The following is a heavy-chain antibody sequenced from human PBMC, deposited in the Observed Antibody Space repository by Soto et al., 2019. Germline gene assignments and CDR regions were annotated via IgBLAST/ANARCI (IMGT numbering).Heavy chain of an antibody. D-gene: IGHD3-22*01. Sequence: SVKVSCKASGGTFSSYAISWVRQAPGQGLEWMGGIIPIFGTANYAQKFQGRVTITADESTSTAYMELSSLRSEDTAVYYCARGRTRGPGSDSSGFMTDYWGQGTLVTVSS. V-gene: IGHV1-69*13. CDR3: ARGRTRGPGSDSSGFMTDY. CDR1: GGTFSSYA. J-gene: IGHJ4*02. CDR2: IIPIFGTA.